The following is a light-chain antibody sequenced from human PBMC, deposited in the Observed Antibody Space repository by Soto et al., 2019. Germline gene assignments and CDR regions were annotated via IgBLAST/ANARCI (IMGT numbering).Light chain of an antibody. CDR1: QTVTSGY. CDR2: GVS. J-gene: IGKJ1*01. CDR3: QVYGSSSKT. V-gene: IGKV3-20*01. Sequence: EIVLTQSPDTLSLSPGERATLSCRASQTVTSGYLAWYQQKPGQAPRLLIYGVSTGETGIPDRFSGSGSGTEFTLTISRLQPEDFAVYFCQVYGSSSKTFGRGTRVEIK.